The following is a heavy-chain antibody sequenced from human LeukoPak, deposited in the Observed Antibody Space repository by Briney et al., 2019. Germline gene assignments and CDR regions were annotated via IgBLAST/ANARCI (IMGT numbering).Heavy chain of an antibody. CDR3: AREGNYYDSSGYYPSREYYYYGMDV. V-gene: IGHV3-11*01. Sequence: GGSLRLSCAASGFTFSDYYMSWIRQAPGKGLEWVSYISSSGSTIYYADSVKGRFTISRHNAKNSLYLQMNSLRAEDTAVYYCAREGNYYDSSGYYPSREYYYYGMDVWGQGTTVTVSS. J-gene: IGHJ6*02. D-gene: IGHD3-22*01. CDR2: ISSSGSTI. CDR1: GFTFSDYY.